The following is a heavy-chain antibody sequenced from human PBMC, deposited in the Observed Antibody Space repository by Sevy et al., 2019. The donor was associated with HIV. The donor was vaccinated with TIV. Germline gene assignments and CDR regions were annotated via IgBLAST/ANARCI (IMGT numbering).Heavy chain of an antibody. V-gene: IGHV3-15*01. Sequence: GGSLRLSCAASGFTFSNAWMSWVRQAPGKGLEWVGRIKSKTDGGTTDYAAPVKGRFTISRDDSKNTLYLQMNSLKTEDTAVYYCTTESVDTAKVPFDYWGQGTLVTVSS. J-gene: IGHJ4*02. CDR1: GFTFSNAW. CDR3: TTESVDTAKVPFDY. D-gene: IGHD5-18*01. CDR2: IKSKTDGGTT.